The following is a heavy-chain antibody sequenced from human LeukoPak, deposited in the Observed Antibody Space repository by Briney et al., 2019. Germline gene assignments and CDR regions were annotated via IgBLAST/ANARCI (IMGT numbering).Heavy chain of an antibody. CDR1: GYTFTSYG. V-gene: IGHV1-18*01. CDR3: ARAADYGGNSVLLVDY. D-gene: IGHD4-23*01. Sequence: ASVKVSCKASGYTFTSYGISWVRQAPGQGLEWMGWISAYNGNTNYAQKLQGRVTMTTDTSTSTAYMELRSLRSDDTAVYYCARAADYGGNSVLLVDYWGQGTLVTVSS. CDR2: ISAYNGNT. J-gene: IGHJ4*02.